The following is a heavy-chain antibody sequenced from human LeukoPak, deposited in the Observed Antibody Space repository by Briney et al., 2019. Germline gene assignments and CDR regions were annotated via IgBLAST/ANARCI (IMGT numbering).Heavy chain of an antibody. J-gene: IGHJ4*02. Sequence: SETLSLTCTVSGGSISSGDYYWSWIRQPPGKGLEWIGYIYYSGSTYYNPSLKSRVTISVDTSKNQFSLKLSSVTAADTAVYYCARGSGRIWFGEPGTYYFDYWGQGTLVTVSS. CDR2: IYYSGST. CDR1: GGSISSGDYY. CDR3: ARGSGRIWFGEPGTYYFDY. D-gene: IGHD3-10*01. V-gene: IGHV4-30-4*01.